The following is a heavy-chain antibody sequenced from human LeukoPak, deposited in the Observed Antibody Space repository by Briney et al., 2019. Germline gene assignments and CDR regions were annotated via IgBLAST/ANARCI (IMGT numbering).Heavy chain of an antibody. CDR1: GFTFSSHR. CDR3: ARDFWSGSYY. Sequence: GGSLRLSCAASGFTFSSHRMSWVRQTPGKGLEWVAHIKEDGSEKYYVDSVKGRFTISRDNAKNSLYLQVNSLRSEDTAVYYCARDFWSGSYYWGQGTLVTVSS. J-gene: IGHJ4*02. CDR2: IKEDGSEK. D-gene: IGHD3-3*01. V-gene: IGHV3-7*01.